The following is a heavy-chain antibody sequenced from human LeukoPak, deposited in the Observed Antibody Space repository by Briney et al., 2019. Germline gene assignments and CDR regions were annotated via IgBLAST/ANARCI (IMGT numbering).Heavy chain of an antibody. D-gene: IGHD3-22*01. CDR3: ARVFYDSSGYYTYYYYMDV. V-gene: IGHV4-4*09. Sequence: SETLSLTCTVSGGSISSYYWSWILQPPGKGLEWIGYIYTSGSTNYNPSLKSRVTISVDTSKNQFSLKLSSVTAADTAVYYCARVFYDSSGYYTYYYYMDVWGKGTTVTVSS. CDR1: GGSISSYY. J-gene: IGHJ6*03. CDR2: IYTSGST.